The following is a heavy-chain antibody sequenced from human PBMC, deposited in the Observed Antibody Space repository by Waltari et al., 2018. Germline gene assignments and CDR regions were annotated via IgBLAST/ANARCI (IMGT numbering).Heavy chain of an antibody. CDR3: VRGGYYYDSNGGYFQF. Sequence: VQLVASVGGLVHPGASLSVSCVVSGFIFADPYFYCVRQAPGKAPEWVGRIANRANSYITEYPASMKGRFTISREDSKNLLFLQMTDLKSEDTAIYYCVRGGYYYDSNGGYFQFWGRGTLVTVSS. CDR1: GFIFADPY. J-gene: IGHJ1*01. CDR2: IANRANSYIT. D-gene: IGHD3-22*01. V-gene: IGHV3-72*01.